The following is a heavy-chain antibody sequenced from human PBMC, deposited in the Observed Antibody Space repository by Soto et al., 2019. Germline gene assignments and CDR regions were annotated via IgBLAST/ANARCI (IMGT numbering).Heavy chain of an antibody. V-gene: IGHV1-18*01. D-gene: IGHD6-6*01. CDR1: GYTFTSYG. CDR3: AREGPPVLD. J-gene: IGHJ4*02. CDR2: ISAHNGNT. Sequence: QVQLVQSGAEVKKPGASVKVSCKASGYTFTSYGISWVRQAPGQGLEWMGRISAHNGNTKYAQKFQGRVTMTTDTSASTAYMERRSLSSDDPAGYFWAREGPPVLDWGQGTLVTVSS.